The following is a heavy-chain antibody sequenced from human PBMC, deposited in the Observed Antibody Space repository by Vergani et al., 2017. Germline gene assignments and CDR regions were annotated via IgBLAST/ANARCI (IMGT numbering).Heavy chain of an antibody. J-gene: IGHJ6*02. D-gene: IGHD2-21*01. CDR1: GFSFRNAW. CDR2: IKSTFDRGTT. Sequence: EVQLVESGGGIVKPGGSLRLSCVASGFSFRNAWMNWVRRTTGKGLEWVGRIKSTFDRGTTDYAAAVKGRFTISRDDSKNTLFLQMNGLKTEDIGVYYCTTDPLYCGDGSCYWLRDHHYYGMDVWGQGTTVTVSS. CDR3: TTDPLYCGDGSCYWLRDHHYYGMDV. V-gene: IGHV3-15*07.